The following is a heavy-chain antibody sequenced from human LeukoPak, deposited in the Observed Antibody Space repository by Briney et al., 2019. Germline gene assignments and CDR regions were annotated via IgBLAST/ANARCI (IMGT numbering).Heavy chain of an antibody. Sequence: GGSLRLSCAASGFTFSSYGKHWVRQAPGKGLEWVAFIRYDGSNKYYADSVKGRFTISRDNSKNTLYLQMNSLRAEDTAVYYCAKDDSVVPAAMVQHWGQGTLVTVSS. CDR2: IRYDGSNK. V-gene: IGHV3-30*02. CDR3: AKDDSVVPAAMVQH. D-gene: IGHD2-2*01. J-gene: IGHJ1*01. CDR1: GFTFSSYG.